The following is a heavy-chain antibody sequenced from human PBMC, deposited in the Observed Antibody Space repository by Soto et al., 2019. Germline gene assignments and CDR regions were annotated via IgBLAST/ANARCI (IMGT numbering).Heavy chain of an antibody. Sequence: ASVKVSCKASGYTFTSYGISWVRQAPGQGLEWMGWISTYNGNTNYAQKLQGRVTMTTDTSTSTAYMELRSLRSDDTAVYYCAIFWSGGNWFDPWGQGTLVTVSS. V-gene: IGHV1-18*04. CDR3: AIFWSGGNWFDP. J-gene: IGHJ5*02. CDR2: ISTYNGNT. D-gene: IGHD3-3*01. CDR1: GYTFTSYG.